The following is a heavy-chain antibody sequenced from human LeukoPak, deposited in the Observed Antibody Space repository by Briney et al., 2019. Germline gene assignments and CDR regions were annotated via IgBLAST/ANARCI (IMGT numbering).Heavy chain of an antibody. CDR2: IYYSGST. J-gene: IGHJ5*02. CDR3: ARRSDYDILTGYSNSRFDP. D-gene: IGHD3-9*01. Sequence: SETLSLTCTVSGGSISSYFWSWIRQPPGKGLEWIVYIYYSGSTNYNPSLKSRVTISVDTSKNQFSLKLSSVTAADTAVYYCARRSDYDILTGYSNSRFDPWGQGTLVTVSS. CDR1: GGSISSYF. V-gene: IGHV4-59*12.